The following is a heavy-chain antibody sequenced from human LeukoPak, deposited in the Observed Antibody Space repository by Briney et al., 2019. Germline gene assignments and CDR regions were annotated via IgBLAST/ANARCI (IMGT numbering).Heavy chain of an antibody. CDR3: ARSERSVDY. D-gene: IGHD5-24*01. J-gene: IGHJ4*02. CDR1: GFTFSSYA. V-gene: IGHV3-23*01. CDR2: ISAGGSNI. Sequence: ETGGSLRLSCAASGFTFSSYAMHWVRQAPGKGLEWVSFISAGGSNIYYADSVKGQFTVSRDSSKNTLYLQMNSLRAEDTAVYHCARSERSVDYWGQGTLVTVSS.